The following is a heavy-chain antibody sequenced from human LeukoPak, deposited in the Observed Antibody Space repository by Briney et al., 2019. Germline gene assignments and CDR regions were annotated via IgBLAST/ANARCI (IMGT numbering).Heavy chain of an antibody. J-gene: IGHJ4*02. Sequence: SQTLSLTCAISGDSVSSNSAAWNWIRQSPSRGLEWLGRTYYRSKRYNDYAASVKSRITINPDTSKNQFSLQLNSVTPEDTAVYYCAREPGGAEYSGYDPFDFWGQGTLVTVSS. CDR1: GDSVSSNSAA. V-gene: IGHV6-1*01. CDR2: TYYRSKRYN. CDR3: AREPGGAEYSGYDPFDF. D-gene: IGHD5-12*01.